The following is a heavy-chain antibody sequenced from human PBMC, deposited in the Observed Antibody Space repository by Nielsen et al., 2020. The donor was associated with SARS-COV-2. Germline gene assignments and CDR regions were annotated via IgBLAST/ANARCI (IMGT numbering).Heavy chain of an antibody. CDR2: INEDGGDK. V-gene: IGHV3-7*01. J-gene: IGHJ2*01. CDR3: ASCRRPYQLFSGDYYWYFDL. D-gene: IGHD4-17*01. CDR1: GFRFSSYA. Sequence: GWSLRLSCAASGFRFSSYAMTWVRQAPGKGLEWVANINEDGGDKYYVDSVKGRFTISRDNAKNSLYLQMSTLMAEDTAVYYCASCRRPYQLFSGDYYWYFDLWGRGTLVTVSS.